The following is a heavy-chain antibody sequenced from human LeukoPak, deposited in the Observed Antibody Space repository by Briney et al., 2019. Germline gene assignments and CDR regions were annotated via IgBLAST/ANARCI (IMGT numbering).Heavy chain of an antibody. D-gene: IGHD2-15*01. V-gene: IGHV4-34*01. CDR3: ARDSRSVAVWYFDV. J-gene: IGHJ2*01. Sequence: PSETLSLTCAVYGGSFSGYYWSWIRQPPGKGLEWIGDVNHSGSTNYNPSLKSRVTMSADTSKNQFSLKLTSVTAADTAVYYCARDSRSVAVWYFDVWGRGALVTVSS. CDR1: GGSFSGYY. CDR2: VNHSGST.